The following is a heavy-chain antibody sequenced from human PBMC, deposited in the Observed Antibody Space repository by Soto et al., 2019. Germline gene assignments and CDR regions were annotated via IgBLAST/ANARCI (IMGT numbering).Heavy chain of an antibody. CDR3: AKDREQQLEPIHFDY. CDR2: ISGSGGST. Sequence: GGSLRLSCAASGFTLSSYAMSWVRQAPGKGLEWVSAISGSGGSTYYADSVKGRFTISRDNSKNTLYLQMNSLRAEDTAVYYCAKDREQQLEPIHFDYWGQGTLVTVSS. V-gene: IGHV3-23*01. D-gene: IGHD6-13*01. CDR1: GFTLSSYA. J-gene: IGHJ4*02.